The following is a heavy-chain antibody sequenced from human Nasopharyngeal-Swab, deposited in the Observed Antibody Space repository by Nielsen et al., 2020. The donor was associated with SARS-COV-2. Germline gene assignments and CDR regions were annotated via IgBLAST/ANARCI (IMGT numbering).Heavy chain of an antibody. CDR2: IYYSGST. D-gene: IGHD3-9*01. V-gene: IGHV4-39*01. J-gene: IGHJ6*02. Sequence: SETLSLTCTVSGGSISSSSYYWGWIRQPPGKGLEWIGRIYYSGSTYYNPSLKSRVTISVDPSKNQFSLKLSSVTAADTAVYYCARGEIRYFDWLLQTDYYYYYGMDVWGQGTTVTVSS. CDR3: ARGEIRYFDWLLQTDYYYYYGMDV. CDR1: GGSISSSSYY.